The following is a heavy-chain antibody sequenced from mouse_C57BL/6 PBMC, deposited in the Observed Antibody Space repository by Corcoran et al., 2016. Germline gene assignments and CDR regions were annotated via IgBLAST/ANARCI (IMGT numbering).Heavy chain of an antibody. CDR3: ARFPLIYYYGSQAMDY. CDR2: IYPGSGNT. CDR1: GYTFTDYY. V-gene: IGHV1-76*01. J-gene: IGHJ4*01. Sequence: QVQLKESGAELVRPGASLKLSCTASGYTFTDYYINWVKLRPGQGLEWIARIYPGSGNTYYNEKFKGKATLTAEKSYSTAYMQLSSLTSEDSAVYFCARFPLIYYYGSQAMDYWGQGTSVTVSS. D-gene: IGHD1-1*01.